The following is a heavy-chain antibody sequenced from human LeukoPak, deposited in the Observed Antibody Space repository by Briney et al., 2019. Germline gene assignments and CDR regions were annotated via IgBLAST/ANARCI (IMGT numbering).Heavy chain of an antibody. J-gene: IGHJ4*02. CDR3: ARPYSSSYGFDY. CDR1: GFTFSSYA. D-gene: IGHD6-6*01. CDR2: ISYDGSNK. V-gene: IGHV3-30-3*01. Sequence: GRSLRLSCAASGFTFSSYAMHWVRQAPGKGLEWVAVISYDGSNKYYADSVKGRFTISRDNSKNTLYLQVNSLRAEDTAVYYCARPYSSSYGFDYWGQGTLVTVSS.